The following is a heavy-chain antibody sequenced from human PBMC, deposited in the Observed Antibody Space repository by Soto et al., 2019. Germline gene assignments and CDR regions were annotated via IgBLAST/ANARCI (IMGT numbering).Heavy chain of an antibody. CDR2: ISGSGDGT. J-gene: IGHJ4*02. V-gene: IGHV3-23*01. D-gene: IGHD3-3*01. CDR1: GFTFSSHA. CDR3: AILPLPTFGVDTYYFDY. Sequence: GGSLRLSCAASGFTFSSHAMGWVRQAPGKGLEWVSAISGSGDGTYYADSVQGRFTISRDNSKNTLFLQMNSLRAEDTAVFYCAILPLPTFGVDTYYFDYWGQGTLLTVAS.